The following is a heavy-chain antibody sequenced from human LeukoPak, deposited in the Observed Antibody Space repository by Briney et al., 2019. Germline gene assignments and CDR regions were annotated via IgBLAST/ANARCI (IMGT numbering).Heavy chain of an antibody. V-gene: IGHV1-69*05. Sequence: ASVKVSCKASGGTFSSYAISWVRQAPGQGLEWMGGIIPIFGTANYAQKFQGRVTITTDESTSTAYMELSSLRSEDTAVYYCARVIYYYDSSGYYYFDCWGQGTLVTVSS. CDR1: GGTFSSYA. D-gene: IGHD3-22*01. CDR2: IIPIFGTA. CDR3: ARVIYYYDSSGYYYFDC. J-gene: IGHJ4*02.